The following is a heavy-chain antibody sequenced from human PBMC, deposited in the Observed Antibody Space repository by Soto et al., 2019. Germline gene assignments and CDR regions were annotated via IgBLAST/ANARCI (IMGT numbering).Heavy chain of an antibody. V-gene: IGHV1-69*01. Sequence: QVQLVQSGAEVKKPGSSVKVSCKASGGTFSSYAISWVRQAPGQGLEWMGGIIPIFGTANYAQKFQGRVTITADESTSTAYMEPSSLRSEDTAVYYCARDSGFVGADHYYYYGMDVWGQGTTVTVSS. CDR3: ARDSGFVGADHYYYYGMDV. CDR1: GGTFSSYA. J-gene: IGHJ6*02. CDR2: IIPIFGTA. D-gene: IGHD1-26*01.